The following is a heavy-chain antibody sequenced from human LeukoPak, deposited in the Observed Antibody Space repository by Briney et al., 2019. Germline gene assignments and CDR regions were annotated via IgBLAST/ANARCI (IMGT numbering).Heavy chain of an antibody. CDR2: IIPIFGTA. CDR3: ARGGYPPPGYYYYMDV. V-gene: IGHV1-69*05. CDR1: GGTFSSYA. D-gene: IGHD5-12*01. J-gene: IGHJ6*03. Sequence: SVKVSCKASGGTFSSYAISWVRQAPGQGLEWMGRIIPIFGTANYAQKFQGRVTTTTDESTSTAYMELSSLRSEDTAVYYCARGGYPPPGYYYYMDVWGKGTTVTVSS.